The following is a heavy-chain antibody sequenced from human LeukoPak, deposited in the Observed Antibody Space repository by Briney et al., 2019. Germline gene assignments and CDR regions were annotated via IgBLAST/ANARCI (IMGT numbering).Heavy chain of an antibody. CDR3: ARGHRARITIFGVVIRWFDP. CDR2: MNPNSGNT. V-gene: IGHV1-8*01. Sequence: ASVKVSCKASGYTFTSYDINWVRQATGQGLEWMGWMNPNSGNTGYAQKSQGRVTMTRNTSISTAYMELSSLRSEDTAVYYCARGHRARITIFGVVIRWFDPWGQGTLVTVSS. J-gene: IGHJ5*02. CDR1: GYTFTSYD. D-gene: IGHD3-3*01.